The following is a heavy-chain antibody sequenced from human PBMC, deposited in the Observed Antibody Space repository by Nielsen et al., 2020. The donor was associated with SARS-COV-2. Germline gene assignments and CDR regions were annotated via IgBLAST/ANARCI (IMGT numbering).Heavy chain of an antibody. Sequence: GESLKISCTASGFTFRSHWMTWVRQAPGKGLEWVANIKQDGTDKYYHVDSVKGRFTISRDNTENSLYLQMNTLTAEDTAVYYCAREGGYCSGGNCYRGAFDIWGQGTMVTVSS. J-gene: IGHJ3*02. CDR3: AREGGYCSGGNCYRGAFDI. CDR1: GFTFRSHW. V-gene: IGHV3-7*01. D-gene: IGHD2-15*01. CDR2: IKQDGTDK.